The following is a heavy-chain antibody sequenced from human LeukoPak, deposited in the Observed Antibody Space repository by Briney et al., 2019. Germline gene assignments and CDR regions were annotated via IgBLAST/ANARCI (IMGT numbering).Heavy chain of an antibody. Sequence: GGSLRLSCAASGFTFSSYEMNWVRQAPGKGLECVSYISSSGSTIYYADSVKGRFTISRDNAKNSLYLQMNSLRAEDTAVYYCATTSGGSPWYFDYWGQGTLVTVSS. D-gene: IGHD3-10*01. J-gene: IGHJ4*02. V-gene: IGHV3-48*03. CDR3: ATTSGGSPWYFDY. CDR2: ISSSGSTI. CDR1: GFTFSSYE.